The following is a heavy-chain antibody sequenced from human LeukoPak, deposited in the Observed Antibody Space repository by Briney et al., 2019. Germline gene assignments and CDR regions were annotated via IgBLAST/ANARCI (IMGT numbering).Heavy chain of an antibody. CDR1: GYTFTSYD. Sequence: ASVKVSCKASGYTFTSYDINWVRQATGQGLEWMGWMNPNSGNTGYAQKFQGRVTITRNTSISTAYMELSSLRSEDTAVYYCARALREYGGATIKYYFDYWGRGTLVTVSS. V-gene: IGHV1-8*03. D-gene: IGHD1-26*01. CDR3: ARALREYGGATIKYYFDY. J-gene: IGHJ4*02. CDR2: MNPNSGNT.